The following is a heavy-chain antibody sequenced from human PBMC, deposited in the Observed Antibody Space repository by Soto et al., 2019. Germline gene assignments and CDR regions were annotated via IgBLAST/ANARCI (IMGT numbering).Heavy chain of an antibody. CDR1: GGTFSSYA. V-gene: IGHV1-69*12. CDR3: ARGGVYCSGGSCHGYYYGMDV. Sequence: QVQLVQSGAAVKKPGSSVKVSCKASGGTFSSYAISWVRQAPGQGLEWMGGIIPIFGTANYAQKFQGRVTITADESTSTAYMELSSLRSEDTAVYYCARGGVYCSGGSCHGYYYGMDVWGQGTTVTVSS. CDR2: IIPIFGTA. D-gene: IGHD2-15*01. J-gene: IGHJ6*02.